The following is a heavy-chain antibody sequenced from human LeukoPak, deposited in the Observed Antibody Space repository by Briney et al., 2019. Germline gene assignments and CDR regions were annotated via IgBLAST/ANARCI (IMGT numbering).Heavy chain of an antibody. J-gene: IGHJ3*02. V-gene: IGHV4-59*01. Sequence: PSETLSLTCTVSGGSISSYYWSWLRQPPGKGLEWIGYIYYSGSTNYNPSLKSRVTISVDTSKNQFSLKLSSVTAADTAVYYCARARGSFKRDAFDIWGQGTMVTVSS. CDR2: IYYSGST. CDR1: GGSISSYY. D-gene: IGHD1-26*01. CDR3: ARARGSFKRDAFDI.